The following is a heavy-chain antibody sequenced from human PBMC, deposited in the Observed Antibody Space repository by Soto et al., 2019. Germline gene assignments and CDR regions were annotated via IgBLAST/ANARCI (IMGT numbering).Heavy chain of an antibody. J-gene: IGHJ4*02. Sequence: EVQLVESGGGLVQPGGSLRLSCAASGFTFSSYWMSWVRQAPGKGLEWVANIKQDGSEKYYVDSVKGRFTISRDNAKNSLYLQMNSLRAEDTAVYYCARGEVMDWNYAGVSYYFDYWGQGTLVTVSS. CDR2: IKQDGSEK. CDR3: ARGEVMDWNYAGVSYYFDY. CDR1: GFTFSSYW. D-gene: IGHD1-7*01. V-gene: IGHV3-7*03.